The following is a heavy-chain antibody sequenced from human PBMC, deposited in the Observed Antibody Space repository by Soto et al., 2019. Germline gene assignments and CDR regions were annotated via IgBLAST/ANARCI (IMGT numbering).Heavy chain of an antibody. CDR1: GGSISSGGYS. D-gene: IGHD6-13*01. J-gene: IGHJ4*02. CDR3: AREMAAAGDFDY. CDR2: IYHSGST. V-gene: IGHV4-30-2*02. Sequence: PSETLSLTCAVSGGSISSGGYSWSWIRQPPGKGLEWIGYIYHSGSTYYNPSLKSRVTISVDRSKNQFSLKLSSVTAADTAVYYCAREMAAAGDFDYWGQGTLVTVSS.